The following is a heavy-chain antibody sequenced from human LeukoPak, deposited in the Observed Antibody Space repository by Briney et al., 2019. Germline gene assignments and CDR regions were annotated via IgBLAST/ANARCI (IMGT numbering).Heavy chain of an antibody. CDR1: GFTFSSYS. J-gene: IGHJ4*02. D-gene: IGHD1-26*01. Sequence: GGAPRLSCAAPGFTFSSYSMKWVRPAPGEGVEWVSSISSSSSYIYYADSVKGRFTISRDNAKNSLYLQMNSLRAEDTAVYYCARGEWELLGFDYWGQGTLVTVSS. CDR2: ISSSSSYI. CDR3: ARGEWELLGFDY. V-gene: IGHV3-21*01.